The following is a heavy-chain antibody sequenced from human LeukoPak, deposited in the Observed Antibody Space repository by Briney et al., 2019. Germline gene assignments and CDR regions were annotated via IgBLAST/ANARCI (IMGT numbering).Heavy chain of an antibody. V-gene: IGHV4-39*07. CDR3: ARVDYDSSGYNYYYMDV. D-gene: IGHD3-22*01. Sequence: SETLSLTCTVSGGSISSSSYYWGWIRQPPGKGPEWIGSIYYSGSTYYNPSLKSRVTISVDTSKNQFSLKLSSVTAADTAVYYCARVDYDSSGYNYYYMDVWGKGTTVTVSS. J-gene: IGHJ6*03. CDR1: GGSISSSSYY. CDR2: IYYSGST.